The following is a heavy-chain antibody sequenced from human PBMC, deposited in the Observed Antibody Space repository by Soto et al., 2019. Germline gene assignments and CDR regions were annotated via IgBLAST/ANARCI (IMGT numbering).Heavy chain of an antibody. J-gene: IGHJ6*02. CDR2: TYYRSKWYN. CDR1: GDSVSRNSVA. V-gene: IGHV6-1*01. Sequence: SQTLSLTCAISGDSVSRNSVAWNWIRQSPSRGLEWLGRTYYRSKWYNNYAESVKSRITINPDTSKNQFSLQLNSVTPEDTAVYYCARGQADYYAMDVWGQGTTVTSP. CDR3: ARGQADYYAMDV. D-gene: IGHD2-15*01.